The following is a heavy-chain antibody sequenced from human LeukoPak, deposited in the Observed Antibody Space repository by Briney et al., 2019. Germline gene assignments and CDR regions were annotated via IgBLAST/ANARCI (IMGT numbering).Heavy chain of an antibody. Sequence: SETLSLTCTVSGGSISSSSYYWGWIRQPPGKGLEWIGSIYYSGSTNYNPSLKSRVTISVDTSKNQFSLKLSSVTAADTAVYYCARGDSSSSGPDYWGQGTLVTVFS. CDR2: IYYSGST. D-gene: IGHD6-6*01. CDR1: GGSISSSSYY. V-gene: IGHV4-39*07. CDR3: ARGDSSSSGPDY. J-gene: IGHJ4*02.